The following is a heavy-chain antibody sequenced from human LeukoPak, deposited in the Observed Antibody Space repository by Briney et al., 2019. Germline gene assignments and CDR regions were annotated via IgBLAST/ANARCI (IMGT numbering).Heavy chain of an antibody. D-gene: IGHD2-2*01. J-gene: IGHJ5*02. Sequence: SETLSLTCTVSGGSISSGGYYWSWIRQHPGKGLEWIGYIYYSGSTYYNPSLKSRVTISVDTSKNQFSLKLSSVTAADTAVYYCARGHYCGSTSCYWFDPWGQGTLVTVSS. CDR1: GGSISSGGYY. V-gene: IGHV4-31*03. CDR2: IYYSGST. CDR3: ARGHYCGSTSCYWFDP.